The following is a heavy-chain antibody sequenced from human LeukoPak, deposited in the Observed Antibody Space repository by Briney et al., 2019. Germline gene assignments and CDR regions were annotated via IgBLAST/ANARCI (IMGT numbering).Heavy chain of an antibody. Sequence: PGRSLRLSCAASGFTFSSYGMHWVRQAPGTGLEWVAVIWYDGSNKYYADSVKGRFTISRDNSKNTLYLQMNSLRAEDKAVYYCAKDAADDAFDIWGQGTMLTVSS. V-gene: IGHV3-33*06. J-gene: IGHJ3*02. CDR1: GFTFSSYG. D-gene: IGHD6-13*01. CDR2: IWYDGSNK. CDR3: AKDAADDAFDI.